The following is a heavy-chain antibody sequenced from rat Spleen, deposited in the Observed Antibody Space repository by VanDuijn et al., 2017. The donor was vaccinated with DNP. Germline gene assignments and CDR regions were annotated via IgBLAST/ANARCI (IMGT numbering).Heavy chain of an antibody. V-gene: IGHV5-22*01. CDR1: GFTFSDYY. D-gene: IGHD4-3*01. CDR3: VRWNSGHFDY. Sequence: EVQLVESGGGLVQPGRSLNLSCAASGFTFSDYYMAWVRQAPTRGLEWVAYIGSDGYAPYYGVSVKGRFTISRENAKNTLYLQMNSLRTEDMATYYCVRWNSGHFDYWGQGVMVPVSS. CDR2: IGSDGYAP. J-gene: IGHJ2*01.